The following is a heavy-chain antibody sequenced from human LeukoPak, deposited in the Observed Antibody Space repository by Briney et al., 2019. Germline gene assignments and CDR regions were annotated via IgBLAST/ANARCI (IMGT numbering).Heavy chain of an antibody. V-gene: IGHV3-23*01. CDR1: GFTFSGHA. J-gene: IGHJ4*02. D-gene: IGHD3-22*01. Sequence: GGSLRLSCAASGFTFSGHAMSWVRQAPGKGLEWVSAISGSGGSTYYADSVRGRFTISRDNPKNTLYLQMNSLRAEDTAVYYCARDRDSSGYYDHWGQGTLVTVTS. CDR3: ARDRDSSGYYDH. CDR2: ISGSGGST.